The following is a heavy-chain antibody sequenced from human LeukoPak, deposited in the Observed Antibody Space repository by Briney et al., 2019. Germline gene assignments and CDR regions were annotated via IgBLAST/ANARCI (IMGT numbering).Heavy chain of an antibody. Sequence: SVKVSCKASGGTFSSYAISWVRQAPGQGLEWMGGIIPIFGTANYAQKFQGRVTITADESTSTAYMALSSLRSEDTAVYYCARVALRFLEWLLGYWGQGTLVTVSS. CDR1: GGTFSSYA. CDR3: ARVALRFLEWLLGY. V-gene: IGHV1-69*13. CDR2: IIPIFGTA. D-gene: IGHD3-3*01. J-gene: IGHJ4*02.